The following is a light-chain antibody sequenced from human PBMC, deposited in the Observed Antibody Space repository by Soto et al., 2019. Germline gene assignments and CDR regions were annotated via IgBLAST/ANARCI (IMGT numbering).Light chain of an antibody. CDR1: QGVSSAY. CDR3: QQYGSSPET. CDR2: DVS. J-gene: IGKJ1*01. V-gene: IGKV3-20*01. Sequence: EIVLTQSPGTLSLSPGERATLSCRASQGVSSAYLSWYQQKPGQAPRLLIYDVSSRATGIPGRFSGSGSGADFTLTVSRLEPEDFAVYYCQQYGSSPETFGQGTKVDIK.